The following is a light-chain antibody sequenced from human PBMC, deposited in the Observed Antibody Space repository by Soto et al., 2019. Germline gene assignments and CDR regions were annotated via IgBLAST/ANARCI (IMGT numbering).Light chain of an antibody. CDR2: DVS. Sequence: VLTKPASVSGSPGQSITISCTGTSSDVGGYNYVSWYQQHPGKAPKLMIYDVSNRPSGVSNRFSGSKSGNTASLTISGLQAEDEADYYCSSYTSSSTSFGTGTKVTVL. CDR3: SSYTSSSTS. J-gene: IGLJ1*01. V-gene: IGLV2-14*01. CDR1: SSDVGGYNY.